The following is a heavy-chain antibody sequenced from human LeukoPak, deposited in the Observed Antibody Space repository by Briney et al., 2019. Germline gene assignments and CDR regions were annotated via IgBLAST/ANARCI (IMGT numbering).Heavy chain of an antibody. CDR3: AKGGYCSSTSCLYYYYGMDV. Sequence: GGSLRLSCAASGFTFDDYAMHWVRQAPGKGLEWVSGISWNSGSIGYADSVKGRFTISRDNAKNSLYLQMNSLRAEDTALYYCAKGGYCSSTSCLYYYYGMDVWGRGTTVTVSS. J-gene: IGHJ6*02. D-gene: IGHD2-2*03. V-gene: IGHV3-9*01. CDR1: GFTFDDYA. CDR2: ISWNSGSI.